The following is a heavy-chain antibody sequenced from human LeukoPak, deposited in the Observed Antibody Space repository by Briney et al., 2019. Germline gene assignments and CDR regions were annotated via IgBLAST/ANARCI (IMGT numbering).Heavy chain of an antibody. Sequence: SETLSLTCTVSGGSISSSSYYWGWIRQPPGKGLEWIGSIYYSGSTYYNPSLKSRVTISVDTSKNQFSLKLSSVTAADTAVYYCARGRRGCSSTSCYIGYYYYYYMDVWGKGTTVTVSS. V-gene: IGHV4-39*07. CDR3: ARGRRGCSSTSCYIGYYYYYYMDV. CDR1: GGSISSSSYY. CDR2: IYYSGST. J-gene: IGHJ6*03. D-gene: IGHD2-2*02.